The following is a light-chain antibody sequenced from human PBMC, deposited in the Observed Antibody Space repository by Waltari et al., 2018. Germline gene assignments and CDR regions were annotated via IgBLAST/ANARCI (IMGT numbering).Light chain of an antibody. CDR3: QQRNDWPLPT. CDR2: DAS. Sequence: EIVLTQSPGTLSLSPGERATLSCRASQNVRNYLAWYQQKPGQAPRLLIYDASNRATGVPARFSGSGTGTGFTLAISSLEPEDFGVYYCQQRNDWPLPTFGGGTKVEIK. CDR1: QNVRNY. J-gene: IGKJ4*01. V-gene: IGKV3-11*01.